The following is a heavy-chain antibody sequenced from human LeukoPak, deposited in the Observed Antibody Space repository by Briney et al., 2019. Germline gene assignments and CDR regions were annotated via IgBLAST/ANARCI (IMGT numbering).Heavy chain of an antibody. CDR2: ISGSGGST. J-gene: IGHJ4*02. CDR3: AKDGLEYSSSPREYYFDY. D-gene: IGHD6-6*01. Sequence: GGSLRLSCAASGFTFSSYAMSWVRQAPGEGLEWVSAISGSGGSTYYTDSVKGRFTISRDNSKNTLYLQMNSLRAEDTAVYYCAKDGLEYSSSPREYYFDYWGQGTLVTVSS. CDR1: GFTFSSYA. V-gene: IGHV3-23*01.